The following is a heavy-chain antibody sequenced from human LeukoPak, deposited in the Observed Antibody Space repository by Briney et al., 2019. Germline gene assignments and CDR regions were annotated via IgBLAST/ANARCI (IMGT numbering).Heavy chain of an antibody. CDR1: GFTFSSYG. V-gene: IGHV3-30*02. CDR3: AREHYFYYMDV. Sequence: GGSLRLSCAASGFTFSSYGMHWVRQAPGKGLEWVAYIQYDGSNQQYADSVKGRFTISRDNAENSLYLQMNSLRAEDTAVYYCAREHYFYYMDVWGKGTTVTVSS. CDR2: IQYDGSNQ. J-gene: IGHJ6*03.